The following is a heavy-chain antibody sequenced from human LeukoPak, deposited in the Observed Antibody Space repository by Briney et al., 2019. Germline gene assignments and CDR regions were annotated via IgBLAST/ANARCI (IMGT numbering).Heavy chain of an antibody. CDR2: IYYSGST. Sequence: SEPLSLTCTVSGGSISSYYWSWIRQPPGKGLEWIGYIYYSGSTNYNPSLKSRVTISVDTSKNQFSLKLSSVTAADTAVYYCARQDSSGWYIDYWGQGTLVTVYS. CDR1: GGSISSYY. V-gene: IGHV4-59*01. J-gene: IGHJ4*02. D-gene: IGHD6-19*01. CDR3: ARQDSSGWYIDY.